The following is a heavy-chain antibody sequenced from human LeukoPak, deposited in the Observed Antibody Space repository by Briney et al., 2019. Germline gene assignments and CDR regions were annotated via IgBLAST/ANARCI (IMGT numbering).Heavy chain of an antibody. CDR1: GGSISSYY. D-gene: IGHD3-3*01. J-gene: IGHJ6*03. V-gene: IGHV4-4*09. Sequence: SETLSLTCTVSGGSISSYYWSWIRQPPGKGLEWIGYIYTSGSTNYNPSLKSRVTISVDTFKNQFSLKLSSVTAADTAVYYCARLQKYYDFWSGYYRFYYYMDVWGKGTTVTVSS. CDR3: ARLQKYYDFWSGYYRFYYYMDV. CDR2: IYTSGST.